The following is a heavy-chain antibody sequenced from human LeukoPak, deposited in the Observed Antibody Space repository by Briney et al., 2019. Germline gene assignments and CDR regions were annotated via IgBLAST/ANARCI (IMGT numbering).Heavy chain of an antibody. D-gene: IGHD3-16*01. CDR3: ARFYGGSALDN. Sequence: RGSLRLSCAASGFTFSAYWMHWVRQAPGKGLVWVSRINSGGFSIAYADSVKGRFTISRDNAKNTLYLHMNSLRAEDTAVYYCARFYGGSALDNWGQGTMVTVSS. J-gene: IGHJ3*02. CDR1: GFTFSAYW. V-gene: IGHV3-74*01. CDR2: INSGGFSI.